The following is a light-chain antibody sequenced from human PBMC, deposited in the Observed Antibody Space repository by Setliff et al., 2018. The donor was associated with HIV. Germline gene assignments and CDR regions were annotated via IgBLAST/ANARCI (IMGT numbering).Light chain of an antibody. CDR2: DVS. J-gene: IGLJ1*01. V-gene: IGLV2-11*01. Sequence: QSALTQPRSVSGSPGQSVTISCTGTGSDVGGYNYVSWYHQHPGKAPKLMISDVSKRPSGVPDRFSGSKSGNTASLTISGLQAEDEADYYCCSYAGNAYVFGAGTRSPS. CDR1: GSDVGGYNY. CDR3: CSYAGNAYV.